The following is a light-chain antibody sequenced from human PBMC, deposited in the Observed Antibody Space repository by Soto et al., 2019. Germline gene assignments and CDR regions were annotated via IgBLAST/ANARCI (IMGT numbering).Light chain of an antibody. Sequence: DIQMTQSPSTLSASVGDSVTITCRASQNIASWLAWYQQRPGKAPKLLIYGASTSESGVPLRFSGSGSGTEFTLTIRSLQPCDFAIYHCQQYNTYSATFGQGTRLEIK. CDR3: QQYNTYSAT. CDR2: GAS. V-gene: IGKV1-5*01. CDR1: QNIASW. J-gene: IGKJ5*01.